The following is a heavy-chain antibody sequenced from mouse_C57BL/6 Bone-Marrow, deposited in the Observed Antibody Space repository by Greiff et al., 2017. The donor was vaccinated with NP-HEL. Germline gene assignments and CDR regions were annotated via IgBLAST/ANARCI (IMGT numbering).Heavy chain of an antibody. CDR1: GFTFSSYT. V-gene: IGHV5-9*01. D-gene: IGHD1-1*01. Sequence: EVQLVESGGGLVKPGGSLKLSCAASGFTFSSYTMSWVRQTPEKRLEWVATISGGGGNTYYPDSVKGRFTISRDTAKNTLYLQLSSLRSEDTALYYCARGLNYYGSNYDWFADWGKGTLVTVAA. CDR3: ARGLNYYGSNYDWFAD. CDR2: ISGGGGNT. J-gene: IGHJ3*01.